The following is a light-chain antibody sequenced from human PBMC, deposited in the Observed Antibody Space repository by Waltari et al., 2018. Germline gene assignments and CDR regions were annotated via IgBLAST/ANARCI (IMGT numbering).Light chain of an antibody. Sequence: DFQMTQSPSTLSASVGDRVTITCRASQNINTYLAWYQHKPGKAPKLLIYGGSTLESGVPLRFSGSGSGTEFTLTISSLQPDDFATYYCQRYNSYSNTFGQGTKLEI. CDR2: GGS. V-gene: IGKV1-5*01. CDR3: QRYNSYSNT. J-gene: IGKJ2*01. CDR1: QNINTY.